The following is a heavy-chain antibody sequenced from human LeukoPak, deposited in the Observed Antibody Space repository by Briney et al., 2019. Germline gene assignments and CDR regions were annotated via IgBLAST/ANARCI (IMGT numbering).Heavy chain of an antibody. J-gene: IGHJ6*02. D-gene: IGHD2-15*01. CDR3: ARASCSGGSCYSLRYYYYGMDV. V-gene: IGHV1-69*04. Sequence: GASVKVSCKASGGTFSSYAISWVRQAPGQGLEWMGRIIPILGITNYAQKFQGRVTITADKSTSTAYMELSSLRSEDTAVYYCARASCSGGSCYSLRYYYYGMDVWGQGTTVTVSS. CDR2: IIPILGIT. CDR1: GGTFSSYA.